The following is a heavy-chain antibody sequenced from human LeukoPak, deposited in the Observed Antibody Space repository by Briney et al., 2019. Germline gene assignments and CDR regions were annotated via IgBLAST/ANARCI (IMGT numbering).Heavy chain of an antibody. J-gene: IGHJ4*02. CDR3: AKGCSGGSCYVRFDY. Sequence: GGSLRLSCAASGFTFSSYAMSWVRQAPGKGLEWVSGISGSGGSTYYADSVKGRFTISRDNSKNTLYLQMNSLRAEDTAVYYCAKGCSGGSCYVRFDYWGQGTLVTVSS. CDR1: GFTFSSYA. V-gene: IGHV3-23*01. D-gene: IGHD2-15*01. CDR2: ISGSGGST.